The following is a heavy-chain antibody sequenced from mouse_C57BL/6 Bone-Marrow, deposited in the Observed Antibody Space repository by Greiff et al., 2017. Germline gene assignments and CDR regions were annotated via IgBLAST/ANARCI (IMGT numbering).Heavy chain of an antibody. CDR3: ARDWERYAMTT. CDR1: GFTFSSYA. J-gene: IGHJ4*01. D-gene: IGHD4-1*01. V-gene: IGHV5-4*01. CDR2: ISDGGSYT. Sequence: EVKLVESGGGLVKPGGSLKLSCAASGFTFSSYAMSWVRQTPEKRLEWVATISDGGSYTYYPDNVKGRFTISRDNAKNNLYLQMSHLKSEDTAMYYCARDWERYAMTTGVKEPQSPSPQ.